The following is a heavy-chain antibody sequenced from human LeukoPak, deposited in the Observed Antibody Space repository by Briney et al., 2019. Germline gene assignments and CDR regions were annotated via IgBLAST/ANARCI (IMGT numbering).Heavy chain of an antibody. J-gene: IGHJ4*02. D-gene: IGHD2-2*01. Sequence: GGSLRLSCAASGFTFSSYWMHWVRHDPGKGLVWVSRINYDETTTTYADSVKGRFTISRDNAKNTLYLQMNSLRAEDTAVYYCVRSHQGGFDYWGQGTLVTVSS. CDR2: INYDETTT. V-gene: IGHV3-74*01. CDR3: VRSHQGGFDY. CDR1: GFTFSSYW.